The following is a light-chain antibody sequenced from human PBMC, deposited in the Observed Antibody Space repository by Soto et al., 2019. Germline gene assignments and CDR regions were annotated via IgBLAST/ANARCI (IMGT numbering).Light chain of an antibody. CDR1: SSNIGTYD. V-gene: IGLV1-51*02. J-gene: IGLJ3*02. CDR2: ESK. Sequence: QSVLTQPPSVSAAPGQKVTISCSGRSSNIGTYDVSWYQQVPGTAPKLLIYESKRRPSGIPDRFSGSRSGTSATLGITGLQTGDGADYYCGTWDSSLNAGVFGGGTKLTVL. CDR3: GTWDSSLNAGV.